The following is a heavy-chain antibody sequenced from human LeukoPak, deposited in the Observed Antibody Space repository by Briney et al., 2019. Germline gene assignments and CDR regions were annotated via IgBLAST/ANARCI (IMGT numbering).Heavy chain of an antibody. J-gene: IGHJ4*02. CDR2: IIPIFGTA. Sequence: ASVKVSCKASGDTFSSYAISWVRQAPGQGLEWMGGIIPIFGTANYAQKFQGRVTITADESTSTAYMELSSLRSEDTAVYYCARECGGNPSCFDYWGQGTLVTVSS. V-gene: IGHV1-69*13. CDR3: ARECGGNPSCFDY. D-gene: IGHD4-23*01. CDR1: GDTFSSYA.